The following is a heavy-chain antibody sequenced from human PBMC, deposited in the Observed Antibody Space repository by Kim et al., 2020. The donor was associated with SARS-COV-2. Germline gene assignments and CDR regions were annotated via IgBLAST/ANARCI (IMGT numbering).Heavy chain of an antibody. V-gene: IGHV3-11*01. CDR2: INSDGSST. J-gene: IGHJ5*02. CDR3: VREPAS. Sequence: GGSLRLSCAASGFSFSDYYMSWIRQAPGKGLEWVAYINSDGSSTEYADSVNGRFTISRDNAKKSLSRQMNRLTPEDTAVYYCVREPASWGQGTLVTVSS. CDR1: GFSFSDYY.